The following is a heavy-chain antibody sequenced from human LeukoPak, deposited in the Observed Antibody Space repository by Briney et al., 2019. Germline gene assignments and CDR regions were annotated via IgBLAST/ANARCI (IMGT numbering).Heavy chain of an antibody. D-gene: IGHD6-13*01. J-gene: IGHJ4*02. Sequence: ASVKVSCKVSGYTLTELSMHWVRQAPGKGLEWMGGFDPEDGETIYAQKFQGRVTMTRDTSTSTAYMELSRLSSDDTAVYYCATSRDRIAAAGRDEFDYWGQGTLVTVSP. CDR2: FDPEDGET. CDR3: ATSRDRIAAAGRDEFDY. CDR1: GYTLTELS. V-gene: IGHV1-24*01.